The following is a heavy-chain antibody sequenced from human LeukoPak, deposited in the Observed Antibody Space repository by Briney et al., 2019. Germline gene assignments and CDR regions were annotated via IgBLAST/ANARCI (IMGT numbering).Heavy chain of an antibody. CDR1: GFTFSSYA. V-gene: IGHV3-30*01. D-gene: IGHD4-17*01. CDR2: ISYDGSNK. CDR3: ASWGVTVTIDY. Sequence: GGSLRLSCVASGFTFSSYAVNWVRQAPGKGLEWLTVISYDGSNKYYADSVKGRFTISRDNSKNTLYLQMNSLRPEDTAVYYCASWGVTVTIDYWGQGTTVTVSS. J-gene: IGHJ4*03.